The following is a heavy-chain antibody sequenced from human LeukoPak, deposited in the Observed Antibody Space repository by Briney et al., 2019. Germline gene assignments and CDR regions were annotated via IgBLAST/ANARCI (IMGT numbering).Heavy chain of an antibody. Sequence: GGSLRLSCAASGFTFSSYAMSWVRQAPGKGLEWVSAISGSGGSTYYADSVKGRFTISRDNSKNTLYLQMNSLRAEDAAVYYCARSSYCSSTSCRIYYYGMDVWGQGTTVTVSS. CDR2: ISGSGGST. CDR1: GFTFSSYA. D-gene: IGHD2-2*01. V-gene: IGHV3-23*01. CDR3: ARSSYCSSTSCRIYYYGMDV. J-gene: IGHJ6*02.